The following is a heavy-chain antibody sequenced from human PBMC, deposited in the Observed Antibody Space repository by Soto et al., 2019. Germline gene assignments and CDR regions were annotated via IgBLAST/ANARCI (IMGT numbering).Heavy chain of an antibody. CDR1: GFTFSSYA. CDR2: ISGSGSST. Sequence: PGGSLRLSCAASGFTFSSYAMSWVRQAPGKGLEWVSSISGSGSSTYYADSVKGRFTISRDNSKNTLYLQMNSLRAGDTAVYYCAKGDSGTISFVDAFDFWGQGTMVTVSS. J-gene: IGHJ3*01. V-gene: IGHV3-23*01. CDR3: AKGDSGTISFVDAFDF. D-gene: IGHD1-26*01.